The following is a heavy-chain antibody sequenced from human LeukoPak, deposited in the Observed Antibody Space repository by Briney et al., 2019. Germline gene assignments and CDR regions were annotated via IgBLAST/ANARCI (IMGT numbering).Heavy chain of an antibody. CDR2: ISGSGGST. V-gene: IGHV3-23*01. J-gene: IGHJ3*02. D-gene: IGHD6-6*01. Sequence: GGSLRLSCAASGFTFSSYAMSWVRQAPGKGLEWVSAISGSGGSTYYADSVKGRFTISRDNSKNTLYLQMNSLRAEDTAVYYCARDLQYSSSPGNDAFDIWGQGTMVTVSS. CDR1: GFTFSSYA. CDR3: ARDLQYSSSPGNDAFDI.